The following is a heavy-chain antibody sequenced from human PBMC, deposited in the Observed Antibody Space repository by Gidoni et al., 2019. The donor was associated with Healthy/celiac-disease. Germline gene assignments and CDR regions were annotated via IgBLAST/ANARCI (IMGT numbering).Heavy chain of an antibody. J-gene: IGHJ5*02. CDR1: GYTFTSYA. Sequence: QVQLVQSGAAVKTPVASVKVSCKAFGYTFTSYAMHWVRQAPGQRLEWMGWINAGNGNTKYSQKFQGRVTITRDTSASTAYMELSSLRSEDTAVYYCARDQQQLAPLGLDPWGQGTLATVSS. V-gene: IGHV1-3*01. CDR2: INAGNGNT. CDR3: ARDQQQLAPLGLDP. D-gene: IGHD6-13*01.